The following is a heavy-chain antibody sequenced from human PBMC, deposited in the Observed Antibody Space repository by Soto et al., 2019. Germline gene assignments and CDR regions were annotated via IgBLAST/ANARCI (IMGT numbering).Heavy chain of an antibody. J-gene: IGHJ6*02. D-gene: IGHD3-16*02. CDR1: GFTFDDYT. CDR2: ISWDGGST. CDR3: AKDIEGAGVINYYYYYGMDV. V-gene: IGHV3-43*01. Sequence: GGSLRLSCAASGFTFDDYTMHWVRQAPGKGLEWVSLISWDGGSTYYADSVKGRFTISRDNSKNSLYLQMNSLRTEDTALYYCAKDIEGAGVINYYYYYGMDVWGQGTTVTVSS.